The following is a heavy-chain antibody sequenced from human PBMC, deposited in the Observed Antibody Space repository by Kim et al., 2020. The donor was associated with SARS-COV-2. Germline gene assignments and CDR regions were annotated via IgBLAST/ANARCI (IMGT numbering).Heavy chain of an antibody. CDR3: ARLRSEIGGMDV. J-gene: IGHJ6*02. V-gene: IGHV4-59*08. Sequence: NYNPSLKSRVTISVDPSKTQCSLKLSSVTAADTAVYYCARLRSEIGGMDVWGQGTTVTVSS.